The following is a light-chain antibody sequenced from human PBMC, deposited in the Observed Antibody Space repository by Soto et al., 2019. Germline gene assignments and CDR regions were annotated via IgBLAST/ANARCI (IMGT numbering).Light chain of an antibody. Sequence: DIQMTQSPSTLSASVGDTVTITCRASQTISGWLAWYQQRPGKAPNLLIFDASSLESGVPSRFSGSGSGTEFTLIISSLQSEDSAVYYCQQYDNWPITFGQGTRLEIK. J-gene: IGKJ5*01. CDR2: DAS. V-gene: IGKV1-5*01. CDR3: QQYDNWPIT. CDR1: QTISGW.